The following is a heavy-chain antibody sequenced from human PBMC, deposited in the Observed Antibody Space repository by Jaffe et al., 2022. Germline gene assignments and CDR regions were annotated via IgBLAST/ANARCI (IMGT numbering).Heavy chain of an antibody. J-gene: IGHJ4*02. D-gene: IGHD2-8*02. Sequence: EVQLLESGGGLVQPGGSLRLSCAASGFTFSSYAMSWVRQAPGKGLEWVSAISGSGGSTYYADSVKGRFTISRDNSKNTLYLQMNSLRAEDTAVYYCAKDPSGYCTGGVCYYFDYWGQGTLVTVSS. CDR3: AKDPSGYCTGGVCYYFDY. V-gene: IGHV3-23*01. CDR2: ISGSGGST. CDR1: GFTFSSYA.